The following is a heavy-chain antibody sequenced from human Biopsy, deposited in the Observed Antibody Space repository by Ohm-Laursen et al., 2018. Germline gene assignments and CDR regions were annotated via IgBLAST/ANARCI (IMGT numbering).Heavy chain of an antibody. CDR2: IWYDGSSE. V-gene: IGHV3-33*01. CDR1: GFTFSVYA. J-gene: IGHJ6*02. Sequence: SLRLSCAASGFTFSVYAMHWVRQAPGKGLEWVAIIWYDGSSEYYADSVKGRFTISRDNSKNTVYLQMNSLRVEDTAVYYCARDPIVGSKADGMDVGGQGTTVTVSS. D-gene: IGHD1-26*01. CDR3: ARDPIVGSKADGMDV.